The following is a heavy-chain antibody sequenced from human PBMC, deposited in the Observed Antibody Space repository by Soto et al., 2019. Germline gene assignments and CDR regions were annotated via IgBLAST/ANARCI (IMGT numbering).Heavy chain of an antibody. J-gene: IGHJ4*02. V-gene: IGHV4-31*03. D-gene: IGHD3-3*02. CDR2: IYYNGNP. Sequence: KASETLSLTCSVSGVSISSHDHYWSWIRQYPGKALEWIGSIYYNGNPYDNPSLKSRVTISVDTSKNQFSLKLTSVTAADTAVYYCTRGQDMYKLGFWGQGTLVTVSS. CDR1: GVSISSHDHY. CDR3: TRGQDMYKLGF.